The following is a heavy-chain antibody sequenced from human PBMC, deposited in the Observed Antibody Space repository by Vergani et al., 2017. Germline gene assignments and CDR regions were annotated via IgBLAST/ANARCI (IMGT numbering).Heavy chain of an antibody. V-gene: IGHV3-23*01. J-gene: IGHJ2*01. CDR3: ARLPRGPWNFDL. Sequence: EVQLLQSGGGVIQPGGSVRLSCAASGFTFSACPMTWVRQAPGKGLKWVSAISARYPSTYYADSVKGRFTISRDNSKNMLYLQMNSLRAEDTAVYYCARLPRGPWNFDLWGRGTLITVSS. CDR2: ISARYPST. CDR1: GFTFSACP.